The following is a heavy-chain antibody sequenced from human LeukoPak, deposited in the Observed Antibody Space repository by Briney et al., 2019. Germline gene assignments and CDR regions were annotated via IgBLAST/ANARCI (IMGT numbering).Heavy chain of an antibody. CDR1: GYTFTSYD. CDR2: MNPNSGNT. V-gene: IGHV1-8*01. Sequence: GASVKVSCKASGYTFTSYDINWVRQATGQGLEWMGWMNPNSGNTGYAQEFQGRVTMTRNTSISTAYMELSSLRSEDTAVYYCARLEWLSRGYYYYMDVWGKGTTVTVSS. CDR3: ARLEWLSRGYYYYMDV. D-gene: IGHD3-3*01. J-gene: IGHJ6*03.